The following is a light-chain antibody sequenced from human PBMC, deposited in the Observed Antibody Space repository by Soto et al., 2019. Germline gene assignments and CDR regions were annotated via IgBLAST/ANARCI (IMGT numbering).Light chain of an antibody. J-gene: IGLJ2*01. CDR1: SSNIGSNY. V-gene: IGLV1-47*01. CDR3: AAWDDSLYVV. Sequence: QTVVTQPPSASGTPRQRVTISCSGSSSNIGSNYVYWYQQLPGTAPKLLIYRNNQRPSGVPDRFSGSKSGTSASLAISGLRSEDEADYYCAAWDDSLYVVFGGGTKLTVL. CDR2: RNN.